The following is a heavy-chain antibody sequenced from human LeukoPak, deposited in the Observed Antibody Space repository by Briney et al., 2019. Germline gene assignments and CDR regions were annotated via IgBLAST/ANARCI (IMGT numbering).Heavy chain of an antibody. CDR1: GGSFSGYY. V-gene: IGHV4-34*01. CDR3: AGSYYYDSSGWSYGRFDY. D-gene: IGHD3-22*01. CDR2: INHRGST. J-gene: IGHJ4*02. Sequence: SETLSLTCAVYGGSFSGYYWSWIRQPPGKGLEWIGEINHRGSTNYNPSLKSRVTISVDTSKNQFSLKLSSVTAADTAVYYCAGSYYYDSSGWSYGRFDYWGQGTLVTVSS.